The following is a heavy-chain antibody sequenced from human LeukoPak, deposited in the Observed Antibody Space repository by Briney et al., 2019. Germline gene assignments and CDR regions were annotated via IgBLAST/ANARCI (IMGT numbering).Heavy chain of an antibody. CDR1: GYSFTSYW. Sequence: GESLKISGKGSGYSFTSYWIGWVRQMPGKGLEWMGIIYPGDSDTRYSPSFQGQVTISADKSISTAYLQWSSLKASDTAMYYCARRRSYYYDSSGYYQTNYYFDYWGQGTLVTVSS. CDR2: IYPGDSDT. V-gene: IGHV5-51*01. D-gene: IGHD3-22*01. J-gene: IGHJ4*02. CDR3: ARRRSYYYDSSGYYQTNYYFDY.